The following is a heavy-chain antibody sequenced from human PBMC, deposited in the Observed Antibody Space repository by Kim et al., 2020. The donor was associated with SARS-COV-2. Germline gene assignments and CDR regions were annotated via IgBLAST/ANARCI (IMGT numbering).Heavy chain of an antibody. D-gene: IGHD4-4*01. Sequence: GGSLRLSCAASGFTFSDYSLNWVRQAPGKGLEWVASISNRSNTVYYADSVKGRFTISRDNAKNSLYLQMNRLRDEDTAVYYCARDHGTVPSTLAAFDIWGQGTMVTVSS. J-gene: IGHJ3*02. CDR1: GFTFSDYS. CDR2: ISNRSNTV. CDR3: ARDHGTVPSTLAAFDI. V-gene: IGHV3-48*02.